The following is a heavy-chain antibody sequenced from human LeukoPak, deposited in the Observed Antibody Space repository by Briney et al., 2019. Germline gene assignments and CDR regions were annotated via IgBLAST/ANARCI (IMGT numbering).Heavy chain of an antibody. CDR2: LNPNTGGT. Sequence: ASVTVSCKASGYTFTDYYMHWVRQAPGQGLDWMGRLNPNTGGTNLPQKFQGRVTMTRDTSITTAYMELSRLTSDDTAVYYCATDQGGGYSYGGVPYNWFDPWGQGTLVTVSS. J-gene: IGHJ5*02. V-gene: IGHV1-2*06. CDR1: GYTFTDYY. CDR3: ATDQGGGYSYGGVPYNWFDP. D-gene: IGHD5-18*01.